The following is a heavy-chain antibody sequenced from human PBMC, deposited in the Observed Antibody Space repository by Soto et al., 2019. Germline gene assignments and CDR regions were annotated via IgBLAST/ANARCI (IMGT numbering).Heavy chain of an antibody. CDR1: GGSISSGGYY. Sequence: SETLSLTCTVSGGSISSGGYYWSWIRQHPGKGLEWIGYIYYSGSTYYNPSLKSRVTISVDTSKNQFSLKLSSVTAADTAVYYCARVGWELPKGWFDPWGQGTLVTVS. J-gene: IGHJ5*02. CDR2: IYYSGST. V-gene: IGHV4-31*03. D-gene: IGHD1-26*01. CDR3: ARVGWELPKGWFDP.